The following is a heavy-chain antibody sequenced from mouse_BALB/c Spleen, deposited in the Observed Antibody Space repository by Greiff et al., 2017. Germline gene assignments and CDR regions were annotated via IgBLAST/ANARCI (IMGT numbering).Heavy chain of an antibody. J-gene: IGHJ3*01. CDR1: AYTFTSYV. D-gene: IGHD2-14*01. Sequence: QVQLKESGAELVKPGAPVKLSCKASAYTFTSYVINWVSQRPDQGLEWIGWIFPGDGSTKYIEKFKGKATLTTAKPSGTASMRLSRLTSEGSAVYFCARNLDYRYAGFAYWGQGTLVTVSA. V-gene: IGHV1-85*01. CDR2: IFPGDGST. CDR3: ARNLDYRYAGFAY.